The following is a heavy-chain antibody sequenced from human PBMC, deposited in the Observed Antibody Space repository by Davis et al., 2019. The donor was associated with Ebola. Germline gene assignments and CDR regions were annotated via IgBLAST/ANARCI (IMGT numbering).Heavy chain of an antibody. V-gene: IGHV3-30*02. D-gene: IGHD6-13*01. CDR3: AKESFPSLVSPPGWYFDL. J-gene: IGHJ2*01. CDR2: MRYDGSNK. CDR1: GFTFSGYG. Sequence: GGSLRLSCAASGFTFSGYGMHWVRQAPGKGLEWVTFMRYDGSNKYYADSVKGRFTISRDNSKNMVYLQMNSLRAEDTAVYYCAKESFPSLVSPPGWYFDLWGRGTLVTVSS.